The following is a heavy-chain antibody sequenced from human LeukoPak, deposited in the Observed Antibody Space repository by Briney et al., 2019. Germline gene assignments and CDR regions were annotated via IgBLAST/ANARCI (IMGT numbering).Heavy chain of an antibody. CDR3: ARQGDSGSHPNWFDP. Sequence: SETLSLTCTVSGGSISSYYWSWIRQPPGKGLEWIGYIYTSGSTNYNPSLKSRVTISVDTSKNQFSLKLSSVTAADTAVYYCARQGDSGSHPNWFDPWGQGTLVTVSS. J-gene: IGHJ5*02. V-gene: IGHV4-4*09. CDR1: GGSISSYY. CDR2: IYTSGST. D-gene: IGHD1-26*01.